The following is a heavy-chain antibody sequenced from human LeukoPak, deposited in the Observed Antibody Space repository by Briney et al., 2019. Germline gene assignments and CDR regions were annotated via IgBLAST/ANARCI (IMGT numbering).Heavy chain of an antibody. Sequence: GGSLRLSCAASGFTFDDYAMHWVRHAPGKGLEWVSLISGDGGSTYYADSVKGRFTISRDNSKNSLYLQMNSRRTEDTALYYCAVVQGFGDAPFDYWGQGTLVTVSS. D-gene: IGHD3-10*01. J-gene: IGHJ4*02. V-gene: IGHV3-43*02. CDR2: ISGDGGST. CDR1: GFTFDDYA. CDR3: AVVQGFGDAPFDY.